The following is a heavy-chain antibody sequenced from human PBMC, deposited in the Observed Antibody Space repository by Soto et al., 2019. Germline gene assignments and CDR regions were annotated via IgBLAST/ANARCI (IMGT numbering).Heavy chain of an antibody. D-gene: IGHD3-10*01. V-gene: IGHV3-23*01. CDR1: GFTFSSYS. CDR2: FRSGGDDDTT. CDR3: SKKVKSGSGSQLFHY. Sequence: GGSLRLSCAASGFTFSSYSMSWVRQPPGKGLEWVSGFRSGGDDDTTYYADSVRGRFTISRDNSKNTLFLQMNSLRAEDTAIYYCSKKVKSGSGSQLFHYWGQGTLVPVSS. J-gene: IGHJ4*02.